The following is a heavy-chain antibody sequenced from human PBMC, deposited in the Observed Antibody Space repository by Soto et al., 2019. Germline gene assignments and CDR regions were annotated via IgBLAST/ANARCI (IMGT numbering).Heavy chain of an antibody. Sequence: PGGSLRLSCAASGFTFSSYLMSWVRQAPGKGLEWVANIKQDGSEKYYVDSVKGRFTISRDNAKNSLYLQMNSLRAEDTAVYYCARHPPDFWSGYFDYWGQGTLVTVSS. CDR2: IKQDGSEK. CDR1: GFTFSSYL. CDR3: ARHPPDFWSGYFDY. D-gene: IGHD3-3*01. J-gene: IGHJ4*02. V-gene: IGHV3-7*03.